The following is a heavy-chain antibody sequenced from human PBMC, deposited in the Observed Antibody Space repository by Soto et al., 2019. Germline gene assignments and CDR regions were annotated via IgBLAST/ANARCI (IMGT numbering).Heavy chain of an antibody. CDR2: ISAYNGNT. CDR3: APLGYRSSTSCYGDYDY. D-gene: IGHD2-2*01. V-gene: IGHV1-18*01. J-gene: IGHJ4*02. CDR1: GYTFTSYG. Sequence: ASVKVSCKASGYTFTSYGISWVRQAPGQGLEWMGWISAYNGNTNYAQKLQGRVTMTTDTSTSTAYMELRRLRSDDTAVYYCAPLGYRSSTSCYGDYDYWGEAPLVTV.